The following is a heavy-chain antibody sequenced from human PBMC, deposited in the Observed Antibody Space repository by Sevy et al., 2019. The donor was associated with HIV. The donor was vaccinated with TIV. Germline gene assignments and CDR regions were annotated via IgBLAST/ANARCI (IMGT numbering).Heavy chain of an antibody. CDR3: VRGPNCGVGGCQQISPYCLDV. V-gene: IGHV3-72*01. Sequence: GGSLRLSCAASGFTFSDHYVDWVRQAPEKGLEWVGRLSNRPNSYTTEYAASVKGRFTISRDDSRNSVYLQMNSLKTQDSAVYYCVRGPNCGVGGCQQISPYCLDVWGKGATVTVSS. J-gene: IGHJ6*03. CDR2: LSNRPNSYTT. CDR1: GFTFSDHY. D-gene: IGHD2-15*01.